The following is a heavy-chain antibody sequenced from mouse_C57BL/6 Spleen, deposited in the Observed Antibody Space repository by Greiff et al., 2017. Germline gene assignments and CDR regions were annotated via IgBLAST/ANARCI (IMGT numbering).Heavy chain of an antibody. J-gene: IGHJ1*03. CDR3: ARKANYWYFDV. V-gene: IGHV1-80*01. CDR2: IYPGDGDT. CDR1: GYAFSSYW. Sequence: VQLQQSGAELVKPGASVKISCKASGYAFSSYWMNWVKQRPGKGLEWIGQIYPGDGDTNYNGKFKGKATLTADKSASTAYMQLSSLTSEDSAVYFCARKANYWYFDVWGTGTTVTVSS.